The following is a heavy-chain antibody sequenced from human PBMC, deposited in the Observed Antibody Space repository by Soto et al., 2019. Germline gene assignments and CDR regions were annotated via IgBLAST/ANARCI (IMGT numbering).Heavy chain of an antibody. CDR1: GFTFSNYG. CDR2: ISYDGTNE. Sequence: PGGSLRLSCAASGFTFSNYGLHWVLQAPGKGLEWVAVISYDGTNEYYADSVKGRFTISRDNSKNTLYLQMNSLRAEDTAVYYCAKDRIVSYYDSSGYFPYFDYWGQGTLVTVSS. J-gene: IGHJ4*02. V-gene: IGHV3-30*18. CDR3: AKDRIVSYYDSSGYFPYFDY. D-gene: IGHD3-22*01.